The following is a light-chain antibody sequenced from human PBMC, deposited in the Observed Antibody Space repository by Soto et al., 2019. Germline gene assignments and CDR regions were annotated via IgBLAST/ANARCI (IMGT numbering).Light chain of an antibody. J-gene: IGKJ4*01. CDR2: DAS. Sequence: EFVLTQSPGTLSLSPGERATLSCRASQTVRNNYLAWYQQKPGQTPRLLIYDASTRATGIPARFSGSGSGTEFTLTISSLLSEDFAVYYCHQYYMWPLSFGGGTKV. CDR3: HQYYMWPLS. V-gene: IGKV3-15*01. CDR1: QTVRNN.